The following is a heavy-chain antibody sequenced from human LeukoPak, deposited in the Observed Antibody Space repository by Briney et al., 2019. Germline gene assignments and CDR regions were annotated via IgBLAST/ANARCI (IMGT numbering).Heavy chain of an antibody. J-gene: IGHJ4*02. D-gene: IGHD6-13*01. Sequence: PSETLSLTCTVSGGSISSYYWSWIRQPPGKGLEWIGYIYYSGSTNYNPSLKSRVTISVDTSKNQFSLKLSSVTAADTAVYYCARFNKRYSSSWYGADYWGQGTLVTVSS. CDR1: GGSISSYY. CDR3: ARFNKRYSSSWYGADY. V-gene: IGHV4-59*01. CDR2: IYYSGST.